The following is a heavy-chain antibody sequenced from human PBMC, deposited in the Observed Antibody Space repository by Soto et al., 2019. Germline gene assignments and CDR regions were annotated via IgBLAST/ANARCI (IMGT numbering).Heavy chain of an antibody. CDR3: ARYGSGPDNLFDS. Sequence: SATLSLTCTVSGVSIISYYWSWILQPPGKGLEWIGYIYYSGSTNYNPSLKSRVTISVDTSKNQFSLKLSSVTAADTAVYYCARYGSGPDNLFDSWGQLTFVFVS. CDR2: IYYSGST. D-gene: IGHD3-10*01. V-gene: IGHV4-59*01. CDR1: GVSIISYY. J-gene: IGHJ5*01.